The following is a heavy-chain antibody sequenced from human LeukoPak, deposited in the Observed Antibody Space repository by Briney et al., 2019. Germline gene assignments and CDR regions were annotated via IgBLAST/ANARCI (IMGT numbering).Heavy chain of an antibody. CDR3: ARDRFEIGPDSDY. CDR1: GGSIRSSYYY. J-gene: IGHJ4*02. V-gene: IGHV4-39*02. CDR2: IYDSGST. D-gene: IGHD3-10*01. Sequence: SETLSLTCTVSGGSIRSSYYYWGWIRQPPGKGLEWIGSIYDSGSTYYNPSLKSRVTISVDTSKNQFSLKLNSVTAADTAVYYCARDRFEIGPDSDYWGQGTLVTVSS.